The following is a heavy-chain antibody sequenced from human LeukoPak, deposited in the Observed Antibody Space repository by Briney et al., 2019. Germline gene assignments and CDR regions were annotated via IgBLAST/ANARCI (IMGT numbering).Heavy chain of an antibody. D-gene: IGHD5-24*01. V-gene: IGHV3-23*01. Sequence: GGSLRLSCAASGFTFSSYWMSWVRQAPGKGLEWVSAISGSGGSTYYADSVKGRFTISRDNSKNTLYLQMNSLRAEDTAVYYCAKMSGWLHSTPFDYWGQGTLVTVSS. CDR1: GFTFSSYW. CDR2: ISGSGGST. J-gene: IGHJ4*02. CDR3: AKMSGWLHSTPFDY.